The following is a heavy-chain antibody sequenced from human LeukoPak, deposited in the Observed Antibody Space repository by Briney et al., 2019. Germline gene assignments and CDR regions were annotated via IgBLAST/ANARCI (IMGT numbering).Heavy chain of an antibody. D-gene: IGHD5/OR15-5a*01. CDR2: FGISGTI. CDR1: GFAVNTYD. CDR3: AGYGVYPY. V-gene: IGHV3-48*01. J-gene: IGHJ4*02. Sequence: PGGSLRLSCAASGFAVNTYDMDWVRQAPGEGPQWIAYFGISGTIYYADSVRGRFTISRDSAKNSLYLQMNGLRVDDTAIYYCAGYGVYPYWGQGTPVTVSS.